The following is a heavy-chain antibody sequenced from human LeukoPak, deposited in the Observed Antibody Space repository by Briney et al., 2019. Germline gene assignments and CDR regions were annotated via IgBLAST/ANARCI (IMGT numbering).Heavy chain of an antibody. D-gene: IGHD6-13*01. V-gene: IGHV3-7*01. CDR2: IKEDGSEK. Sequence: GGSLSLSCAASGFTFSNYWMSWVRQAPGKGLEWVANIKEDGSEKYYVDSVKGRFTISRDNARNSLYLQMNSLRAEDTAVYYCASGRQLGYWGQGTLVTVSS. CDR3: ASGRQLGY. J-gene: IGHJ4*02. CDR1: GFTFSNYW.